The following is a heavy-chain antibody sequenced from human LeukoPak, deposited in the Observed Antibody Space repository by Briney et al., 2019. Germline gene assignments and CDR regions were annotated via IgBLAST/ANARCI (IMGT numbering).Heavy chain of an antibody. V-gene: IGHV4-59*01. CDR1: GGSISSYY. CDR3: ANLKSSSSFDY. Sequence: SETLSLTCTVSGGSISSYYWSWIRQPPGQGLDWIGYIYYSGSTNYNPSLKSRVTISVDTSKNQFSLKLSSVTAADTAVYYCANLKSSSSFDYWGQGTLVTVSS. CDR2: IYYSGST. J-gene: IGHJ4*02. D-gene: IGHD6-6*01.